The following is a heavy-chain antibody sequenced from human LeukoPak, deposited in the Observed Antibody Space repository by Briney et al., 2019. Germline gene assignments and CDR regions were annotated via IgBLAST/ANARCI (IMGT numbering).Heavy chain of an antibody. CDR1: GGSISSYY. V-gene: IGHV4-4*07. D-gene: IGHD3-10*01. CDR3: ARELYGSGSRPYYYYYYGMDV. Sequence: SETLSLTCTVSGGSISSYYWSWIRQPAGKGLEWIGRIYTSGSTNYNPSLKSRVTMSVDTSKNQFSLKLSSVTAADTAVHYCARELYGSGSRPYYYYYYGMDVWGQGTTVTVSS. CDR2: IYTSGST. J-gene: IGHJ6*02.